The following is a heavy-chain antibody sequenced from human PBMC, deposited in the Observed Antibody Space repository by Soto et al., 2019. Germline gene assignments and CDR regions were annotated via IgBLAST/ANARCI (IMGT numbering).Heavy chain of an antibody. Sequence: QMQLQESGPGLVKASETLSLSCSFSGGSFSNYYWGWIRQAPGKGLEWIGSIYNSGTTNYNPSLKSRVIISIESSKSQFSLRLNSVTVADSAVYYCASGAPSRYWGQGVLVTVSS. CDR2: IYNSGTT. V-gene: IGHV4-4*08. CDR1: GGSFSNYY. J-gene: IGHJ4*02. D-gene: IGHD4-17*01. CDR3: ASGAPSRY.